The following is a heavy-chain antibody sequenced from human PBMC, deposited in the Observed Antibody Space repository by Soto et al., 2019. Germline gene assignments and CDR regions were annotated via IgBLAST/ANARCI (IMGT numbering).Heavy chain of an antibody. CDR2: ISYDGSNK. D-gene: IGHD3-22*01. CDR1: GLTFSSYG. Sequence: PGGSLRLSCAASGLTFSSYGMHWVRQAPGKGLEWVAVISYDGSNKYYADSVKGRFTISRDNSKNTLYLQMNSLRAEDTAVYYCAKDYYDSSGLFDYWGQGTLVTVSS. CDR3: AKDYYDSSGLFDY. V-gene: IGHV3-30*18. J-gene: IGHJ4*02.